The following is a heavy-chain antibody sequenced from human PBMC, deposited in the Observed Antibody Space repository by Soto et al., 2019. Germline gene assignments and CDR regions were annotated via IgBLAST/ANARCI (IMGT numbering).Heavy chain of an antibody. CDR2: IHYSGGATYSP. CDR3: AGFVVPASRNSDFDY. V-gene: IGHV4-31*08. J-gene: IGHJ4*02. CDR1: GASIISDGYY. D-gene: IGHD2-15*01. Sequence: PSETLSLTCTVSGASIISDGYYWTWIRQHPGKGLEWLGYIHYSGGATYSPSYNPSLRSRVTLSVDTSKNQFSLRLNSVTAADTAVYFRAGFVVPASRNSDFDYWGQGTLVTVSS.